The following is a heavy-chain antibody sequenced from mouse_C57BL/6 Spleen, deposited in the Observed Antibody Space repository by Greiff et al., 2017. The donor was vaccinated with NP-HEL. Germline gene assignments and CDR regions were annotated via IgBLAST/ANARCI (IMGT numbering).Heavy chain of an antibody. CDR2: IYPGGGYT. Sequence: QVQLKESGAELVRPGTSVKMSCKASGYTFTNYWIGWAKQRPGHGLEWIGDIYPGGGYTNYNEKFKGKATLTADKSSSTAYMQFSSLTSEDSAIYYCARGWELFMDYWGQGTSVTVSS. CDR1: GYTFTNYW. J-gene: IGHJ4*01. D-gene: IGHD1-1*02. CDR3: ARGWELFMDY. V-gene: IGHV1-63*01.